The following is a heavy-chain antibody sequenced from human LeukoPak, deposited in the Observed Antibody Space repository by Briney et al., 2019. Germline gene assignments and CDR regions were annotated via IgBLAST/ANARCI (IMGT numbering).Heavy chain of an antibody. Sequence: PSETLSLTCAVYGGSFSGYYWSWIRQPPGKGLEWIGEIDHSGSTNYNPSLKSRVTISVDTSKNQFSLKLSSVTAADTAVYYCARGQTFYGYDFWSGYYTPNWFDPWGQGTLVTVSS. CDR2: IDHSGST. V-gene: IGHV4-34*01. D-gene: IGHD3-3*01. CDR1: GGSFSGYY. CDR3: ARGQTFYGYDFWSGYYTPNWFDP. J-gene: IGHJ5*02.